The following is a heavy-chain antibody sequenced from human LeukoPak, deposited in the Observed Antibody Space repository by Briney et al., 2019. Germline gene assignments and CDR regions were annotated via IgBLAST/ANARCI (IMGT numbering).Heavy chain of an antibody. Sequence: GSLRLSCAASGFTFSSYWMSWVRQAPGKGLEWVANIKQDGSEKYYVDSVKGRFTISRDNAKNSLYLQMNSLRAEDAAVYYCARDLVSSSSGHYYYYYGMDVWGQGTTVTVSS. J-gene: IGHJ6*02. CDR1: GFTFSSYW. V-gene: IGHV3-7*01. CDR3: ARDLVSSSSGHYYYYYGMDV. D-gene: IGHD6-6*01. CDR2: IKQDGSEK.